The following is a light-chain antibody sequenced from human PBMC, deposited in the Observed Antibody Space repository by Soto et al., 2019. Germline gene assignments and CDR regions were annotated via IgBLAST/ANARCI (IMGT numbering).Light chain of an antibody. CDR3: FSHRSGDSHV. CDR1: SSYIGAYNY. V-gene: IGLV2-14*01. CDR2: GVT. J-gene: IGLJ1*01. Sequence: QSALTQPASVSGSPGQAITISGTGPSSYIGAYNYVSWYQQYPVKAPNLMIYGVTNRPSGVSNRFSGSKTGNTASLTISGLQAEDEADYYCFSHRSGDSHVFGTGTKVTVL.